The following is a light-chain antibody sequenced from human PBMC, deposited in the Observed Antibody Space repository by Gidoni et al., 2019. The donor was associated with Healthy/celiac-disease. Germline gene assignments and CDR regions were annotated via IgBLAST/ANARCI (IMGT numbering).Light chain of an antibody. J-gene: IGKJ2*01. CDR2: AAS. CDR1: QSISSY. CDR3: QQSDSTLYT. V-gene: IGKV1-39*01. Sequence: DIQLTQSPSSLSASVGDRVTITCRASQSISSYLHWYQQKPGKAPNLLIYAASSLQSVVASRFSGSGSGTDFTLTISSLQPEDFATYYCQQSDSTLYTFGQGTKLEIK.